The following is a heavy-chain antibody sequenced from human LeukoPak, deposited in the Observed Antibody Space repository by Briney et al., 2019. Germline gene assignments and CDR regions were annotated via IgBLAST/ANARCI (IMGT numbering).Heavy chain of an antibody. Sequence: GASVKVSCKASGYTFTSYDINWVRQATGQGLEWMGWMNPNSGNTGYAQKFRGRVTMTRNTSISTAYMELSSLRSEDTAVYYCARLREYDSSGYYYGYWGQGTLVTVSS. CDR3: ARLREYDSSGYYYGY. J-gene: IGHJ4*02. D-gene: IGHD3-22*01. CDR2: MNPNSGNT. V-gene: IGHV1-8*01. CDR1: GYTFTSYD.